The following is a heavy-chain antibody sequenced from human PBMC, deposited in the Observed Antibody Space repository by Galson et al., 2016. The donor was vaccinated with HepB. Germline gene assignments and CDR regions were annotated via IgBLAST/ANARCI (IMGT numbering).Heavy chain of an antibody. CDR2: IWFDGSKK. CDR1: GFTFSTYG. CDR3: VGDRISWH. J-gene: IGHJ4*02. D-gene: IGHD3-10*01. Sequence: SLRLSCAASGFTFSTYGVHWVRQAPGKGLEWVAVIWFDGSKKYYADSVKGRFTTSRDNSKNTLFLQMDSLRAEDTAVYYCVGDRISWHWGQGTLVTVSS. V-gene: IGHV3-33*01.